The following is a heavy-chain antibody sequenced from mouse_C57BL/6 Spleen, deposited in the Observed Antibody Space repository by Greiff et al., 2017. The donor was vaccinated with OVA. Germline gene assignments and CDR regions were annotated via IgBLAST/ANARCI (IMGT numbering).Heavy chain of an antibody. J-gene: IGHJ2*01. V-gene: IGHV1-64*01. D-gene: IGHD1-1*01. CDR2: IHPNSGST. CDR3: ARSDYYGSSYDY. CDR1: GYTFTSYW. Sequence: QVQLKQPGAELVKPGASVKLSCKASGYTFTSYWMHWVKQRPGQGLEWIGMIHPNSGSTNYNEKFKSKATLTVDKSSSTAYMQLSSLTSEDSAVYYGARSDYYGSSYDYWGQGTTLTVSS.